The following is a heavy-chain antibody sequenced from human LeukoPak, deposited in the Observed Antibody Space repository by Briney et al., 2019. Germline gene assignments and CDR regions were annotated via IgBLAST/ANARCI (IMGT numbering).Heavy chain of an antibody. J-gene: IGHJ4*02. Sequence: GASVKVSCKASGYTFTSYGISWVRQAPGQGLEWMGRIIPIFGTANYAQKFQGRVTITTDESTSTAYMELSSLRSEDTAVYYCARDSEAGYYGYYFDYWGQGTLVTVSS. V-gene: IGHV1-69*05. CDR2: IIPIFGTA. CDR1: GYTFTSYG. CDR3: ARDSEAGYYGYYFDY. D-gene: IGHD3-9*01.